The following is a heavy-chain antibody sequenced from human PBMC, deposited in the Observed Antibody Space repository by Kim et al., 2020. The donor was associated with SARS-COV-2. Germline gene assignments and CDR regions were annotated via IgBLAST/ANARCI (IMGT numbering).Heavy chain of an antibody. D-gene: IGHD6-13*01. J-gene: IGHJ6*02. CDR3: AKDAIRAAAGTEPTDSHYYYGMDV. CDR2: ISGSGGST. CDR1: GFTFSSYA. V-gene: IGHV3-23*01. Sequence: GGSLRLSCAASGFTFSSYAMSWVRQAPGKGLEWVSAISGSGGSTYYADSVKGRFTISRDNSKNTLYLQMNSLRAEDTAVYYCAKDAIRAAAGTEPTDSHYYYGMDVWGQGTTVTVSS.